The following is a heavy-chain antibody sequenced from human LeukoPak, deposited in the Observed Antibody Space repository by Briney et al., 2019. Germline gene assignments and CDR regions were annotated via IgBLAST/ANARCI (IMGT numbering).Heavy chain of an antibody. Sequence: PGGSLSLSCAASGFTFSDHGMQWVRQAPGRGLEWVSFISSSGSTISYADSVKGRFTISRDNAKNSLYLQMNSLRGEDTALYYCARDRSEDRFDYWGQGTLVTVSS. D-gene: IGHD1-26*01. V-gene: IGHV3-48*03. CDR1: GFTFSDHG. J-gene: IGHJ4*02. CDR3: ARDRSEDRFDY. CDR2: ISSSGSTI.